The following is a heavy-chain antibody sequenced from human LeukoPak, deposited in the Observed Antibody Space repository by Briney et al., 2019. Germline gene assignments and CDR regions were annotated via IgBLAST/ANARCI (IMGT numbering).Heavy chain of an antibody. CDR3: TRGSLSGSSRDY. V-gene: IGHV1-8*01. Sequence: ASVRVSCKASGYTFTGYDINWVRQATGQGLEWMGWMNPYTGDTRYAQKFQGRVTMTRNTSIDTAYMELSGLRSEDTAVYYCTRGSLSGSSRDYWGQGTLVTVSS. J-gene: IGHJ4*02. D-gene: IGHD1-26*01. CDR2: MNPYTGDT. CDR1: GYTFTGYD.